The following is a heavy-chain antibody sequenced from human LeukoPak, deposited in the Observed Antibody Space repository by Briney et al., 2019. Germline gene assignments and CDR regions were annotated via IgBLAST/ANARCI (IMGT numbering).Heavy chain of an antibody. J-gene: IGHJ4*02. CDR2: IDPSDSYT. CDR1: GYSFTSYW. Sequence: GESLKISCKGSGYSFTSYWISWVRQMPGKGLEWMGRIDPSDSYTNYSPSFQGHVTLSADKSISTAYLQWSSLKASDTAMYYCARYDTIFGATDYWGQGTLVTVSS. D-gene: IGHD3-3*01. V-gene: IGHV5-10-1*01. CDR3: ARYDTIFGATDY.